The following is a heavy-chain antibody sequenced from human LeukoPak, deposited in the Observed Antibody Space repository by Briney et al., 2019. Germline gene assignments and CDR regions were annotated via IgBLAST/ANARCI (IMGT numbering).Heavy chain of an antibody. J-gene: IGHJ4*02. D-gene: IGHD3-22*01. CDR1: GGSISSYY. V-gene: IGHV4-59*01. CDR3: ARANSDSSGYNPFDY. CDR2: IYYSGST. Sequence: SETLSLTCTVSGGSISSYYWSWIRQPPGKGLEWIGYIYYSGSTNYNPSLKSRVTISVDTSKNQFSLKLSSVTAADTAVYYCARANSDSSGYNPFDYWGQGTLVTVSS.